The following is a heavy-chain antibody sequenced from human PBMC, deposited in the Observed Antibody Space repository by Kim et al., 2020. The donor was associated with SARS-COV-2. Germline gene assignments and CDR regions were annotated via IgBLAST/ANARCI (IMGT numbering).Heavy chain of an antibody. J-gene: IGHJ6*01. Sequence: GGSLRLSCVASGFTFDTYAMSWVRQAPGKGLEWVSVISGGAGNNFYAASVRGRFTISRDNSKNTLYLQMNSLRDEDTAHYSCSKMVFRDGYNYCYYYAM. D-gene: IGHD5-18*01. CDR1: GFTFDTYA. V-gene: IGHV3-23*01. CDR2: ISGGAGNN. CDR3: SKMVFRDGYNYCYYYAM.